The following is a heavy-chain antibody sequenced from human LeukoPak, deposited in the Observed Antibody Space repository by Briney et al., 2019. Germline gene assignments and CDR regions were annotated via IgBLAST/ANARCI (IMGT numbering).Heavy chain of an antibody. CDR2: ISSSSSHI. CDR1: GFTFSSYS. D-gene: IGHD6-13*01. Sequence: GGSLRLSCAASGFTFSSYSMNWVRQAPGKGLEWVSSISSSSSHIYYADSVKGRFTISRDNAKNSLYLQMNSLRAEDTAVYYCARGESSSWYLDYWGQGTLVTVSS. CDR3: ARGESSSWYLDY. V-gene: IGHV3-21*01. J-gene: IGHJ4*02.